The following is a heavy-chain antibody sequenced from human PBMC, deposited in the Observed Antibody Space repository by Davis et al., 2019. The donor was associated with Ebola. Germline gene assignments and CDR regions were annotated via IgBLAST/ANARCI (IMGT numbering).Heavy chain of an antibody. D-gene: IGHD3-9*01. V-gene: IGHV3-21*01. CDR1: GFTFSNYN. CDR3: ARVGRYFDWFSSYGMDV. CDR2: ISSFSTSI. J-gene: IGHJ6*04. Sequence: GESLKISCVASGFTFSNYNMDWVRQAPGKGLEWVSSISSFSTSIYYADSMKGRFTISRDNAKNSLYLQRSSLRAEDTAVYYCARVGRYFDWFSSYGMDVWGKGTTVTVSS.